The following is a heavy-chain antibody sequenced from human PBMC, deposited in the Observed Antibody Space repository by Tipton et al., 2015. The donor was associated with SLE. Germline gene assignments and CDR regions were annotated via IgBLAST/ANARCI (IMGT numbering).Heavy chain of an antibody. CDR1: GYIFTNYG. J-gene: IGHJ4*02. V-gene: IGHV1-18*01. Sequence: QSGPEVKKPGASVKVSCQASGYIFTNYGISWVRQAPGQGLEWMGWVSAYSGDTKYAQKVQGRVTMTTDSSTSTAYLELRSLRSDDTAVYFCARGAPGGSYWGQGTLVTVSS. CDR3: ARGAPGGSY. CDR2: VSAYSGDT. D-gene: IGHD2-15*01.